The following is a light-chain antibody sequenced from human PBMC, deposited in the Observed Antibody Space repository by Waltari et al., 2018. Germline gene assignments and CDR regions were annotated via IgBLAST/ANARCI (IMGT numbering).Light chain of an antibody. CDR3: CSYAGSYTFVV. V-gene: IGLV2-11*01. CDR1: RSYVGGYNY. CDR2: DVS. J-gene: IGLJ2*01. Sequence: QSALTQPRSVSGSPGQSVTISCTGTRSYVGGYNYFSWYQQHPGKAPKLMIYDVSKRPSGVPDRFSGSKSGNTASLTISGLQAEDEADYYCCSYAGSYTFVVFGGGTKLTVL.